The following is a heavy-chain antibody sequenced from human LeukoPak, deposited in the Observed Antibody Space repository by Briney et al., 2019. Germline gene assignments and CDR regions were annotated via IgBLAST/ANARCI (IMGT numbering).Heavy chain of an antibody. Sequence: SVTVSCKASGGTFINYAISWVRQAPGQGLEWMGRIIPILGIANYAQKFQGRVTITADKSTSTAYMELSSLRSEDTAVYYCARVLPGIAVAGVFDPWGEGTLVTVSS. CDR3: ARVLPGIAVAGVFDP. CDR1: GGTFINYA. CDR2: IIPILGIA. D-gene: IGHD6-19*01. J-gene: IGHJ5*02. V-gene: IGHV1-69*04.